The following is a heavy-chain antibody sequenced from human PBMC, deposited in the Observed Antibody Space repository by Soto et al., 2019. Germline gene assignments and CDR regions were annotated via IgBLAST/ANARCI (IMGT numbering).Heavy chain of an antibody. D-gene: IGHD3-22*01. CDR2: INPNSGGT. V-gene: IGHV1-2*04. CDR1: GYTFTGYY. J-gene: IGHJ3*02. Sequence: ASVKVACQASGYTFTGYYMHWVRQAPGQGLEWMGWINPNSGGTNYAQKFQGWVTMTRDTSISTAYMELSRLRSDDTAVYYCARERGYYYDSSGSPPHAFDIWGQGTMVTVSS. CDR3: ARERGYYYDSSGSPPHAFDI.